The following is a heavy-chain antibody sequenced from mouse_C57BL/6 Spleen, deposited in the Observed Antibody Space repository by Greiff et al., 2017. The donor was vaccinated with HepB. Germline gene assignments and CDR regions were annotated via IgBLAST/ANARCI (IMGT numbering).Heavy chain of an antibody. CDR2: IDPSDSYT. J-gene: IGHJ1*03. CDR3: ARKESYWYFDV. CDR1: GYTFTSYW. Sequence: QVQLQQPGAELVMPGASVKLSCKASGYTFTSYWMHWVKQRPGQGLEWIGEIDPSDSYTNYNQKFKGKSTLTVDKSSSTAYMTLSSLTSEDSAVYYCARKESYWYFDVWGTGTTVTVSS. V-gene: IGHV1-69*01.